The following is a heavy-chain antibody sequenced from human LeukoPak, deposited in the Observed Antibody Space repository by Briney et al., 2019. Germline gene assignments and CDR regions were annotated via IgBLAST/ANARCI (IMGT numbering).Heavy chain of an antibody. Sequence: SQTLCLTCTVSGGSISSGSYYWSWIRQPAGKGLEWIGRIYTSGSTNYNPSLKSRVTISVDTSKNQFSLKLSSVTAADTAVYYCARAIVDTAMVGFDYWGQGTPVTVSS. V-gene: IGHV4-61*02. CDR1: GGSISSGSYY. CDR2: IYTSGST. J-gene: IGHJ4*02. D-gene: IGHD5-18*01. CDR3: ARAIVDTAMVGFDY.